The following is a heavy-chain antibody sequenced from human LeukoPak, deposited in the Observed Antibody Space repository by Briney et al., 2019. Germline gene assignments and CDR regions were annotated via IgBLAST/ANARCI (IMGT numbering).Heavy chain of an antibody. CDR1: GYTFTSYD. D-gene: IGHD5-18*01. J-gene: IGHJ4*02. Sequence: ASVKVSCKASGYTFTSYDINWVRQATGQGLEWMGWMNSNSGNTGYAEKFQGRVTMTRNTSIRTAYMELSSLRSDDTAEYYCARGRGYSYGYADYWGQGTLVTVSS. V-gene: IGHV1-8*01. CDR3: ARGRGYSYGYADY. CDR2: MNSNSGNT.